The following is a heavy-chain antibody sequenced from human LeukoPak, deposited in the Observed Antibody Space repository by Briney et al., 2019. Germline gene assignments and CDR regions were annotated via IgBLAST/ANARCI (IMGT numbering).Heavy chain of an antibody. J-gene: IGHJ4*02. CDR1: GGSISSDDYY. Sequence: SQTLSLTCTVSGGSISSDDYYWSWIRQPPGKGLEWIGYIYYSGSTNYNPSLKSRVTISVDTSKNQFSLKLSSVTAADTAVYYCARGVKPVAAYFDYWGQGTLVTVSS. CDR3: ARGVKPVAAYFDY. CDR2: IYYSGST. D-gene: IGHD6-19*01. V-gene: IGHV4-61*08.